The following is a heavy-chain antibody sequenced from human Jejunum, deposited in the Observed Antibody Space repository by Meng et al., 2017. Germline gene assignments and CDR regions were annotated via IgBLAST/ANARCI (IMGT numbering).Heavy chain of an antibody. CDR1: GYTLINHD. CDR3: VRGAGFGGRDWFDP. J-gene: IGHJ5*02. V-gene: IGHV1-8*01. D-gene: IGHD3-16*01. CDR2: MNSNTGDT. Sequence: QAQLVQSGAEVKKPGASVKVSCKASGYTLINHDINWVRQATGQGLEWMGWMNSNTGDTGYAPKFQGRVTVTRDTSINTAYMELRSLRSEDTAVYYCVRGAGFGGRDWFDPWGQGTLVTVSS.